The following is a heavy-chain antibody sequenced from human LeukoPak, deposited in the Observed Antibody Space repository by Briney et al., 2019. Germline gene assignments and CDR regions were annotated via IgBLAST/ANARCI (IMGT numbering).Heavy chain of an antibody. CDR1: GGSFSGYY. CDR2: INHGGST. D-gene: IGHD6-13*01. J-gene: IGHJ5*02. Sequence: SETLSLTCAVYGGSFSGYYWSWIRQPPGKGLEWIGEINHGGSTNYNPSLKSRVTISVDTSKNQFSLKLSSVTAADTAVYYCARGFAQAGIAVAVTRGAGWFDPWGQGTLVTVSS. CDR3: ARGFAQAGIAVAVTRGAGWFDP. V-gene: IGHV4-34*01.